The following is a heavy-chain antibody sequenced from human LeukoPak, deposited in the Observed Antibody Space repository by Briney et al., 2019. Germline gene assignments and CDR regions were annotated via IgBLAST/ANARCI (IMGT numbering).Heavy chain of an antibody. CDR2: ISSSSSYT. Sequence: GGSLRLSCAASGFTFSDYHMSWIRQAPGKGLEWVSYISSSSSYTNYADSVKGRFTISRDNAKNSLYLQMNSLRAEDTAVYYCARVALDYDILTGYYIPVFDYWGQGTLVTVSS. J-gene: IGHJ4*02. CDR3: ARVALDYDILTGYYIPVFDY. CDR1: GFTFSDYH. V-gene: IGHV3-11*06. D-gene: IGHD3-9*01.